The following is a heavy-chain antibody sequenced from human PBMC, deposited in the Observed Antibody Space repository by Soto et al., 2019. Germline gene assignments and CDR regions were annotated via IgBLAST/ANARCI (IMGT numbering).Heavy chain of an antibody. CDR1: GYTFTSYG. J-gene: IGHJ4*02. CDR2: ISAYNGNT. CDR3: ARARTSRIAAAGTGDY. D-gene: IGHD6-13*01. V-gene: IGHV1-18*01. Sequence: QVQLVQSGAEVKKPGASVKVSCKASGYTFTSYGISWVRQAPGQGLEWMGWISAYNGNTNYAQKLQGRVTMTTDTSTSTADMELRGLRSDDTAVYYCARARTSRIAAAGTGDYWGQGTLVTVSS.